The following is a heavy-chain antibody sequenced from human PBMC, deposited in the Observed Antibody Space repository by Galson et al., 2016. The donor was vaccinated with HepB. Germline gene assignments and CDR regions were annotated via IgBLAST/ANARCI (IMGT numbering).Heavy chain of an antibody. V-gene: IGHV4-39*01. Sequence: ETLSLTCTVSGASISGSEYYWGWIRQPPGRGLEWIGSIYYTENTYYNPSLKSRVTISVDTSKNQFSLMLNSVTAADTGVYYCATGIVVAGKYYYYYMDVWGKGTTV. CDR1: GASISGSEYY. CDR2: IYYTENT. D-gene: IGHD6-19*01. CDR3: ATGIVVAGKYYYYYMDV. J-gene: IGHJ6*03.